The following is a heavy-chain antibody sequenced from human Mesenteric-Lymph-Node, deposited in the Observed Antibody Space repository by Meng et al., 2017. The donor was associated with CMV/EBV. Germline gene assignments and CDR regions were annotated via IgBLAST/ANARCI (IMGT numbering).Heavy chain of an antibody. D-gene: IGHD4-11*01. CDR2: INSYGSST. J-gene: IGHJ6*02. V-gene: IGHV3-74*01. CDR1: GSTFSSYW. CDR3: TRVYRNLDYYYYYGMDV. Sequence: GESLKISCAASGSTFSSYWMHWVRQAPGKGLVWVSRINSYGSSTSYADSVKGRFTISRDNAKNTLYLQMNRLKAEDTAVYYCTRVYRNLDYYYYYGMDVWGQGTTVTVSS.